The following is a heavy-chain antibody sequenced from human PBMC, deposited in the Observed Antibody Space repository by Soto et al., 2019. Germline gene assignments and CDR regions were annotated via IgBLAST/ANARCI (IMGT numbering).Heavy chain of an antibody. CDR3: ARGRSSSWYPFLYFDY. D-gene: IGHD6-13*01. V-gene: IGHV3-33*01. J-gene: IGHJ4*02. CDR2: IWYDGSNK. CDR1: GFTFSSYG. Sequence: GGSLRLSCAASGFTFSSYGMHWVRQAPGKGLEWVAVIWYDGSNKYYADSVKGRFTISRDNSKNTLYLQMNSLRAEDTAVYYCARGRSSSWYPFLYFDYWGQGTLVTVSS.